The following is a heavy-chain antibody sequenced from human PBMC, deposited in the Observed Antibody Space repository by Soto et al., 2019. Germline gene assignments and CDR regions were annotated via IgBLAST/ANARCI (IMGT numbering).Heavy chain of an antibody. CDR2: ISGSGGST. D-gene: IGHD5-18*01. J-gene: IGHJ4*02. Sequence: EVQLLESGGGLVQPGGSLRLSCAASGFTFSSYAMSWVRQAPGKGLEWVSAISGSGGSTYYADSVKGRFTISRDNSKNTLYLQMNSLRAEDTAVYYCAKVGLWISYPLYYFDYWGQGTLVTVSS. CDR1: GFTFSSYA. CDR3: AKVGLWISYPLYYFDY. V-gene: IGHV3-23*01.